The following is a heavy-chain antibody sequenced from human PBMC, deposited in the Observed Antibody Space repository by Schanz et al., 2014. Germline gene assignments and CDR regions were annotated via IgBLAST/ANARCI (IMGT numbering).Heavy chain of an antibody. CDR3: AKDSTHIDIVLVPTAIDY. CDR1: GFAFSSYS. Sequence: VQLVESGGGLVKPGGSLRLSCAASGFAFSSYSMNWVRQAPGKGLEWVSYISSSGTTIYYADSVKGRFTISRDNAKNSLFLQMNSLRVEDTAVYYCAKDSTHIDIVLVPTAIDYWGQGTLVTVSS. J-gene: IGHJ4*02. CDR2: ISSSGTTI. D-gene: IGHD2-2*01. V-gene: IGHV3-48*01.